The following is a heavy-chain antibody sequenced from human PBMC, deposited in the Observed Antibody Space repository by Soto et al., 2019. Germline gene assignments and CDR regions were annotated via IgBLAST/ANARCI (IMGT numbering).Heavy chain of an antibody. Sequence: AASMKVSCKASGYIFTTYALHWVRQAPGQRLEWMGWINAGKGNTKYSQKFQDRVTITRDTSASVAYMELSSLASEDTAVYYCARSEVIPEGCDYWGQGTLVTVSS. D-gene: IGHD3-16*02. V-gene: IGHV1-3*01. CDR3: ARSEVIPEGCDY. J-gene: IGHJ4*02. CDR1: GYIFTTYA. CDR2: INAGKGNT.